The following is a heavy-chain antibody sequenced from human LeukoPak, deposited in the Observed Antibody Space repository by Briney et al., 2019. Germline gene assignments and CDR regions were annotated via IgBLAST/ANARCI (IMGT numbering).Heavy chain of an antibody. J-gene: IGHJ4*02. CDR2: IYPGDSDT. Sequence: AESLKISCKASGYNFATYWIGWVRQMPGKSLEWMGIIYPGDSDTSYSPSFRGQVTISADKSISTVYLQWRSLKASDTAIYYCARTTLLQWPISDYWGQGTLVTVSS. CDR3: ARTTLLQWPISDY. CDR1: GYNFATYW. D-gene: IGHD6-19*01. V-gene: IGHV5-51*01.